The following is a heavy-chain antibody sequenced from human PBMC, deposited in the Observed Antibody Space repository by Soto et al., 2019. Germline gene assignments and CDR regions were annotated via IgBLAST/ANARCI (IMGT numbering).Heavy chain of an antibody. CDR1: CGSITTGGYC. J-gene: IGHJ4*02. D-gene: IGHD2-15*01. CDR2: RYYSEST. CDR3: ARTKCSGGSCYSWSLDY. Sequence: SETLCLTSTVSCGSITTGGYCWSWIRQLPGKGLEWIGHRYYSESTYYNPSLKSRVSISLDTSKNQFSLKLSFVTAADTAMYYCARTKCSGGSCYSWSLDYWGQGTPVTVSS. V-gene: IGHV4-31*03.